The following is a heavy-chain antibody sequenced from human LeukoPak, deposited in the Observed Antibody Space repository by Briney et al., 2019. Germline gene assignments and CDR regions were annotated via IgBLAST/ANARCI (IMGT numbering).Heavy chain of an antibody. CDR1: GFTFSSYA. J-gene: IGHJ6*04. CDR2: IKSKTDGGTT. V-gene: IGHV3-15*01. CDR3: TSQALSYYYYGMDV. Sequence: KAGGSLRLSCAAPGFTFSSYAMSWVRQAPGKGLEWVGRIKSKTDGGTTDYAAPVKGRFTISRDDSKNTLYLQMNSLKTEDTAVYYCTSQALSYYYYGMDVWGKGTTVTVSS.